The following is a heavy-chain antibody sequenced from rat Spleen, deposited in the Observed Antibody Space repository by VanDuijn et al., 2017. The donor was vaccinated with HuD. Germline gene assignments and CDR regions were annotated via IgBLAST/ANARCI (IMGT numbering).Heavy chain of an antibody. Sequence: EVQLVESGGGLXXPGXXLKLSCXXXGFXXXKXXXNWSRQAPGKGLEWVASITNNGGNVYYPDSVKGRFTVSRDNAQNTLYLQMDSLRSEDTATYYCATSQLGPGYWGQGVMVTVSS. CDR1: GFXXXKXX. V-gene: IGHV5-31*01. CDR3: ATSQLGPGY. J-gene: IGHJ2*01. D-gene: IGHD5-1*01. CDR2: ITNNGGNV.